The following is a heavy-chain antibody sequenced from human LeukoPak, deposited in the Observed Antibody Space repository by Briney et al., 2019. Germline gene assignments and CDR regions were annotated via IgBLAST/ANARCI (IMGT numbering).Heavy chain of an antibody. CDR1: GFTFSSYG. D-gene: IGHD6-13*01. Sequence: GRSLRLSCAASGFTFSSYGMHWVRQAPGKGLEWVAVISYDGSNKYYADSVKGRFTMSRDNSKNTLYLQMNSLRAEDTAVYYCAKRMGPSIAAADLDYWGQGTLVTVSS. J-gene: IGHJ4*02. V-gene: IGHV3-30*18. CDR2: ISYDGSNK. CDR3: AKRMGPSIAAADLDY.